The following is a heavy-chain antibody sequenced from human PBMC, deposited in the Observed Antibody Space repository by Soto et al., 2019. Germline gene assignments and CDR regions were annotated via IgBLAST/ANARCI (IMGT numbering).Heavy chain of an antibody. J-gene: IGHJ4*02. CDR2: VTYDDTER. D-gene: IGHD3-10*01. CDR3: RRENNSVYYRTVDY. CDR1: RFALSGHV. V-gene: IGHV3-30*03. Sequence: QVPLVASGGGVVQPGSSLSLSCAASRFALSGHVLHWDRQAPSGGLEWVAVVTYDDTERHYRDSVKGPYTITRDSSKHTFYLQKPSLRVDDTPTYYFRRENNSVYYRTVDYWGQGPLVIVSS.